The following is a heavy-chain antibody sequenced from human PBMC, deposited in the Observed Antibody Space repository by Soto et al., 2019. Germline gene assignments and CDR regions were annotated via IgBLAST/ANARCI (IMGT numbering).Heavy chain of an antibody. CDR2: IRRKAYGGTT. V-gene: IGHV3-49*03. J-gene: IGHJ6*02. D-gene: IGHD3-22*01. Sequence: PGGSLRLSCTASGFTFGDYTMSWFRQAPGTGLEWLGFIRRKAYGGTTEDAASVKGRFTISRDDSKNIAYLQMNSLRAEDTALYYCVKDRTIYYDNSGSYGMDVWGQGTTVTVSS. CDR1: GFTFGDYT. CDR3: VKDRTIYYDNSGSYGMDV.